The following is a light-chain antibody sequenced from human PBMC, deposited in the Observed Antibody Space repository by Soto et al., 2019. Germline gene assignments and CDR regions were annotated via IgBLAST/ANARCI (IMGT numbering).Light chain of an antibody. V-gene: IGKV3-11*01. Sequence: EIVLTQSPATLSLSPGERATLSCRASQSVSSYLVWYQQKPGQAHRLLIYDASNRATGIPARFSGSGSGIDFTLTISSLEPEDFAVYYCQQRSNWPPYTFGQGTKLEIK. J-gene: IGKJ2*01. CDR2: DAS. CDR3: QQRSNWPPYT. CDR1: QSVSSY.